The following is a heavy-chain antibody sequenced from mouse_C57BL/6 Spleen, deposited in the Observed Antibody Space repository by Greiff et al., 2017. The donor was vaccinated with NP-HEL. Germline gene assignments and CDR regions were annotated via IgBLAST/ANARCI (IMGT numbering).Heavy chain of an antibody. Sequence: VQLKESGPGLVKPSQSLSLTCSVTGYSITSGYYWNWIRQFPGNKLEWMGYISYDGSNNYIPSLNNRISITRDTSKNQFFLKLNSVTTEDTATYYCARYYGSRPLDYWGQGTTLTVSS. J-gene: IGHJ2*01. D-gene: IGHD1-1*01. CDR2: ISYDGSN. V-gene: IGHV3-6*01. CDR3: ARYYGSRPLDY. CDR1: GYSITSGYY.